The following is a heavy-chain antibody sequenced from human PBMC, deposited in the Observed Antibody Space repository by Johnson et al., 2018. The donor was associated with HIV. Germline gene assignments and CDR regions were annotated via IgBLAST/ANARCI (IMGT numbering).Heavy chain of an antibody. J-gene: IGHJ3*02. V-gene: IGHV3-30-3*01. D-gene: IGHD2-2*01. CDR2: ISYDGSNK. CDR1: GFIFSNYD. CDR3: ARGIPAATRGYAFDI. Sequence: QMLLVESGGGLVQPGGSLRLSCAASGFIFSNYDMNCVRQAPGKGLEWVAFISYDGSNKYYTDSVRGRFTISRANSKNTLYVQMNSLRAEDTAVYYFARGIPAATRGYAFDIWGQGTMVTVSS.